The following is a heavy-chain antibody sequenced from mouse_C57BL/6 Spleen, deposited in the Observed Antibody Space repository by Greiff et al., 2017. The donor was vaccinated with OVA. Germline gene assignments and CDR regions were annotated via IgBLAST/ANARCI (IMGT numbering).Heavy chain of an antibody. CDR3: ARGRVTEAMDY. Sequence: QVQLQQPGAELVMPGASVKLSCKASGYTFTSYWMNWVKQRPGQGLEWIGELDPSDSYTNYNQKFKGKSTLTVDKSSSTAYMQLSSLTSEDSAVYYCARGRVTEAMDYWGQGTSVTVSS. J-gene: IGHJ4*01. CDR2: LDPSDSYT. CDR1: GYTFTSYW. D-gene: IGHD2-2*01. V-gene: IGHV1-69*01.